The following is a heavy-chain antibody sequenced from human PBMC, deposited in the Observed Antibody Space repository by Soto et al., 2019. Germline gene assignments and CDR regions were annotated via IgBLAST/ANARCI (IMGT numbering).Heavy chain of an antibody. CDR2: IRSKAYGGTT. J-gene: IGHJ4*02. V-gene: IGHV3-49*03. Sequence: EVQLVESGGGLVQPGRSLRLSCTASGFTFGDYAMYWFRQAPGKGLEWVGFIRSKAYGGTTENAASVKGRFTISRDDSKSIAYLQMNSLKTEDTAVYYCTRDHRHLDYWGQGTLVTVSS. CDR3: TRDHRHLDY. CDR1: GFTFGDYA.